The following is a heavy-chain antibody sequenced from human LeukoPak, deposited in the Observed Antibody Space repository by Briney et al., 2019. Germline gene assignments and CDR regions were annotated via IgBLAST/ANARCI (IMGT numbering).Heavy chain of an antibody. Sequence: SETLSLTCTVSGGSISSYYWSWIRQPPGKGLEWIGYMYYSGSTNYNPSLKSRVTISVATYKNQFSLKLSSVTAADTAVYYCARDPGGWELRYWGQGTLVTVSS. CDR2: MYYSGST. CDR1: GGSISSYY. CDR3: ARDPGGWELRY. D-gene: IGHD1-26*01. J-gene: IGHJ4*02. V-gene: IGHV4-59*01.